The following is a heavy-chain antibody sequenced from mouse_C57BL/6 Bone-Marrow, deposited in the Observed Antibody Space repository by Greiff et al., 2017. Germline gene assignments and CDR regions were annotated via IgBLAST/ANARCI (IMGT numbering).Heavy chain of an antibody. V-gene: IGHV3-6*01. CDR3: ARVGALYYSIWFAY. D-gene: IGHD2-5*01. J-gene: IGHJ3*01. Sequence: ESGPGLVKPSQSLSLTCSVTGYSITSGYYWNWIRQFPGNKLEWMGYISYDGSNNYNPSLKNRISITRDTSKNQFFLKLNSVTTEDTATYYCARVGALYYSIWFAYWGQGTLVTVSA. CDR1: GYSITSGYY. CDR2: ISYDGSN.